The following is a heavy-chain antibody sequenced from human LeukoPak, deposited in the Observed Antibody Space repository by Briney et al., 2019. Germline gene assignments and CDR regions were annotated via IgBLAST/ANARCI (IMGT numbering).Heavy chain of an antibody. CDR3: ARAYSSSWYGFDY. J-gene: IGHJ4*02. V-gene: IGHV4-39*07. CDR1: GGSISSSSYY. CDR2: IYYSGST. Sequence: SETLSLTCTVSGGSISSSSYYWGWIRQPPGKGLEWIGSIYYSGSTNYNPSLKSRVTISVDTSQNQFSLKLSSVTAADTAVYYCARAYSSSWYGFDYWGQGTLVTVSS. D-gene: IGHD6-13*01.